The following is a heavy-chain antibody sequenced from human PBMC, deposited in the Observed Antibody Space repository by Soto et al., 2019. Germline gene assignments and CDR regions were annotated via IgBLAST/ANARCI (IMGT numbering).Heavy chain of an antibody. CDR1: GFTFSSYS. CDR2: ISSSSSTI. V-gene: IGHV3-48*01. Sequence: GGSLRLSCAASGFTFSSYSMNWVRQAPGKGLEWVSYISSSSSTIYYADSVKGRFTISRENAKNSLYLQMNSLRAAATAVYYCARGLSGYDFVNWFDPWGQGTLVTVSS. J-gene: IGHJ5*02. D-gene: IGHD5-12*01. CDR3: ARGLSGYDFVNWFDP.